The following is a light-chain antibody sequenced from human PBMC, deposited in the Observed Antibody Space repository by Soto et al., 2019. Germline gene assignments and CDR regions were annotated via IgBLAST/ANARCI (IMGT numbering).Light chain of an antibody. CDR1: SSDIGAYHY. CDR3: FSITTATTHV. Sequence: GLTQPAALSGSRRQSITIYCTGTSSDIGAYHYVSRFQQHPCKSPKLMISEVNNRPSGFSNRFSGSTSFNTSCLTISGLQVEDEAEYFYFSITTATTHVFTPAPKGTLL. CDR2: EVN. V-gene: IGLV2-14*03. J-gene: IGLJ1*01.